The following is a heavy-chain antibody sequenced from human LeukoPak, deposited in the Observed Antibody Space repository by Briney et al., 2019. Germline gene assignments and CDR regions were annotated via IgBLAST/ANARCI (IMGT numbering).Heavy chain of an antibody. D-gene: IGHD2-21*01. V-gene: IGHV4-39*07. Sequence: SETLSLTCTVSGGSISSSSYQWGWIRQPPGKGLEWIGSIYYSGSTYYNPSLKSRVTISVDTSKNQFSLKLSSVTAADTAVYYCARDGEGPWYYWGQGTLVTVS. J-gene: IGHJ4*02. CDR3: ARDGEGPWYY. CDR2: IYYSGST. CDR1: GGSISSSSYQ.